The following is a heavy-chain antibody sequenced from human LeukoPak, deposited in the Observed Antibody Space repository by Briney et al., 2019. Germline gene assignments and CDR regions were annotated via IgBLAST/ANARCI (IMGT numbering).Heavy chain of an antibody. V-gene: IGHV6-1*01. CDR3: ARGRGSSADFDY. CDR1: GDSVSSNSAT. J-gene: IGHJ4*02. D-gene: IGHD6-6*01. Sequence: PSQTLSLTCAISGDSVSSNSATWNWIRQSPLRGLEWLRRTYYRSQWNNDYAASVKSRIDINPETSKNQFSLQLNSVTPEDTAVYYCARGRGSSADFDYWGQGTLVTVSS. CDR2: TYYRSQWNN.